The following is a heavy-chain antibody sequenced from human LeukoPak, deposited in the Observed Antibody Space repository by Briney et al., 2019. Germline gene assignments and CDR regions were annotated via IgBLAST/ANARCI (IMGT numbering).Heavy chain of an antibody. J-gene: IGHJ5*02. V-gene: IGHV3-21*01. D-gene: IGHD3-10*01. CDR1: GFTFSSYS. Sequence: GGSLRLSCAASGFTFSSYSMNWVRQAPGKGLQWVSSISSSGAKTYYADSVKGRFTISRDNAKNSLYLQMNSLRAEDTAVYYCVRDPGAMVQGVANHWGQGTLVTVSS. CDR3: VRDPGAMVQGVANH. CDR2: ISSSGAKT.